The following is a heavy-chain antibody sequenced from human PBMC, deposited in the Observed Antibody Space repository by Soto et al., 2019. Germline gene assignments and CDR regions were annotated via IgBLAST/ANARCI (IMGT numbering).Heavy chain of an antibody. CDR1: GGTFSSYA. CDR3: ARDRIDYYGSGSYYRGREDAVLYYYGMYF. V-gene: IGHV1-69*13. J-gene: IGHJ6*02. CDR2: IIPIFGTA. D-gene: IGHD3-10*01. Sequence: GASVKVSCKASGGTFSSYAISWVRQAPGQGLEWMGGIIPIFGTANYAQKFQGRVTITADESTSTAYMELSSLRSEDTAVYYCARDRIDYYGSGSYYRGREDAVLYYYGMYFWGQGTTVPVSS.